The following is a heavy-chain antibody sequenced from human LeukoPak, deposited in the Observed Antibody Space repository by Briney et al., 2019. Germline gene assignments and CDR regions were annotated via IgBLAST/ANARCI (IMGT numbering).Heavy chain of an antibody. J-gene: IGHJ5*02. CDR3: ASENYYGSSLGFWFDP. Sequence: PSETLSLTCAVYGGSFSGYYWSWVRQPPGKGLEWIGEINHSGSTNYNPSLKSRVTISVDTSKNQFSLKLSSVTAADTAVYYCASENYYGSSLGFWFDPWGQGTLVTVSS. CDR1: GGSFSGYY. CDR2: INHSGST. V-gene: IGHV4-34*01. D-gene: IGHD3-10*01.